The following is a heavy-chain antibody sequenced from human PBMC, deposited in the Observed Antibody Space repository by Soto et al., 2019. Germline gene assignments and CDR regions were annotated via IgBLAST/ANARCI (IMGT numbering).Heavy chain of an antibody. CDR3: ARGAVPRHYNFWSGYYFADWFDS. D-gene: IGHD3-3*01. V-gene: IGHV4-34*01. J-gene: IGHJ5*01. CDR2: INHSGGT. CDR1: GGSFSNYY. Sequence: ASETLSLTCAVYGGSFSNYYWNWIRQPPGKGLEWIGEINHSGGTNYNPSLKSRITISLDTSKNQFSLKLSSVTAADTAVYYCARGAVPRHYNFWSGYYFADWFDSWGQGSLVTVSS.